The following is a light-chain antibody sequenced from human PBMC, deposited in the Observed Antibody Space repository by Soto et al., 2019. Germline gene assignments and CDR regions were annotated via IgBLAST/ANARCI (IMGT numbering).Light chain of an antibody. V-gene: IGKV3-15*01. CDR1: QSVSSN. Sequence: EIVMTQSPGTLSVSPGERATLSCRASQSVSSNVAWYPQKPGQAPRLLIYGASTRATGIPARFSGSGSGTEFTLTISSLQSEDFAVYYCQQYNYWPPLTFGGGTKVEI. J-gene: IGKJ4*01. CDR3: QQYNYWPPLT. CDR2: GAS.